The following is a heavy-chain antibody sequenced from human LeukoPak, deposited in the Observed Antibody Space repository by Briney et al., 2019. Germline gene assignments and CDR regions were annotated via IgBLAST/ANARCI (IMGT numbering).Heavy chain of an antibody. Sequence: QAGGSLRLSCAASRFTFSDYAMRWVRQAPGKGLEWVSAISGSGGSTFYADSVKGRFTISRDNSKNTLYLQMNSLRAEDTAVYYCAKGDDGDCYSRFDDWGQGILVTVSS. J-gene: IGHJ4*02. CDR3: AKGDDGDCYSRFDD. CDR1: RFTFSDYA. D-gene: IGHD2-21*02. CDR2: ISGSGGST. V-gene: IGHV3-23*01.